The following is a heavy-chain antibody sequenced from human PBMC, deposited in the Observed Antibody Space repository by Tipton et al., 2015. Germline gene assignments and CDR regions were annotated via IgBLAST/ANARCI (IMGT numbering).Heavy chain of an antibody. V-gene: IGHV4-38-2*02. CDR1: GGSFSDYY. D-gene: IGHD3-3*01. CDR3: ARFRFDYFDY. CDR2: IFHRGDT. Sequence: GLVKPSETLSLTCTVSGGSFSDYYWGWIRQPPGKGLEWIGSIFHRGDTNYNPSLKSRVTISLDTSKNQFSLKLTSVTAADTAVYYCARFRFDYFDYWGHGTLVTVSS. J-gene: IGHJ4*01.